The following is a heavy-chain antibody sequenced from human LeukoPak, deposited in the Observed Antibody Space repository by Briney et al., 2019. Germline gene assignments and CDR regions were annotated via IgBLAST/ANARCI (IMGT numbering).Heavy chain of an antibody. CDR2: ISSSSSYI. D-gene: IGHD6-19*01. CDR1: GFTFSSYG. V-gene: IGHV3-21*04. J-gene: IGHJ4*02. Sequence: GGSLRLSCAASGFTFSSYGMHWVRQAPGKGLEWVSSISSSSSYIYYADSVKGRFTISRDNAKNSLYLQMNSLRAEDTAVYYCAKEDQGSGWSLNDYWGQGTLVTVSS. CDR3: AKEDQGSGWSLNDY.